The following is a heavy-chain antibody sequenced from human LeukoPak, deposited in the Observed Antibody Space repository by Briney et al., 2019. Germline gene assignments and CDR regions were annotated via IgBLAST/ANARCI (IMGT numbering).Heavy chain of an antibody. CDR3: ARGYVGGSGYDSRYYYYMDV. Sequence: ASVKVSCKASGYTFTSYDINWVRQATGQGLEWMGWMNPNSGNTGYAQKFQGRVTMTRNTSISTAYMELSSLRSEDTAVYYCARGYVGGSGYDSRYYYYMDVWGKGTTVTISS. V-gene: IGHV1-8*01. CDR1: GYTFTSYD. J-gene: IGHJ6*03. CDR2: MNPNSGNT. D-gene: IGHD5-12*01.